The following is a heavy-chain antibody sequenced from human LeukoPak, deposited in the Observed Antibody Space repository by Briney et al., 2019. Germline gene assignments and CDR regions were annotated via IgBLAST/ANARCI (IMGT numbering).Heavy chain of an antibody. Sequence: PSETLSLTCTVSGGSISSSSYYWGWIRQPPGKGLEWIGSIYYSGSTYYNPSLKSRVTMSVDTSKNQFSLKLSSVTAADTAVYYCARDRYYYDSSGSPFDYWGQGTLVTVSS. CDR3: ARDRYYYDSSGSPFDY. V-gene: IGHV4-39*07. CDR2: IYYSGST. D-gene: IGHD3-22*01. CDR1: GGSISSSSYY. J-gene: IGHJ4*02.